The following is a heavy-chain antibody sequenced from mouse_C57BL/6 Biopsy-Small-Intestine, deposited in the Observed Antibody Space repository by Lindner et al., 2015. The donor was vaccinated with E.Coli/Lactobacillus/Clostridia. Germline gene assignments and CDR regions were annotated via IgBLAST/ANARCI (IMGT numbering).Heavy chain of an antibody. J-gene: IGHJ2*01. CDR1: GFSFNTYA. CDR2: IRSKSNNYAT. CDR3: VRQGAILDFDY. Sequence: VQLQESGGGLVQPKGSSKLSCAASGFSFNTYAMNWVRQAPGKGLEWVARIRSKSNNYATYYADSVKDRFTISRDDSESMLYLQMNNLKTEDTAMYYCVRQGAILDFDYWGQGTTLTVSS. D-gene: IGHD3-1*01. V-gene: IGHV10-1*01.